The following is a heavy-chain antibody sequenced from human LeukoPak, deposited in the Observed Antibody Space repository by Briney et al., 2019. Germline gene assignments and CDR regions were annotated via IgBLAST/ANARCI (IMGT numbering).Heavy chain of an antibody. Sequence: KSSETLSLTCTVSGGSISSYYWSWIRQPPGKGLEWIGYIYYSGSTNYNPSLKSRVTISVDTSKDQFSLKLSSVTAADTAVYYCARPGDISSWYDYWSQGTVVTVSS. CDR3: ARPGDISSWYDY. CDR2: IYYSGST. D-gene: IGHD6-13*01. CDR1: GGSISSYY. V-gene: IGHV4-59*12. J-gene: IGHJ4*02.